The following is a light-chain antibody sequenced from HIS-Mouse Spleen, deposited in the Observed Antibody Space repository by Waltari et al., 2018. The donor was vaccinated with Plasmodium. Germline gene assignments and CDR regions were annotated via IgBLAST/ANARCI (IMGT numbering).Light chain of an antibody. CDR1: ALPNKS. V-gene: IGLV3-10*01. J-gene: IGLJ3*02. CDR2: EDS. Sequence: SYELTQPPSVSVSPGQTARITCSGDALPNKSDYWDQQKSGQAPVLVIYEDSKRPSGVPERFSGSSSGTMATLTISGAQVEDEADYYCYSTDSSGNHRVFGGGTKLTVL. CDR3: YSTDSSGNHRV.